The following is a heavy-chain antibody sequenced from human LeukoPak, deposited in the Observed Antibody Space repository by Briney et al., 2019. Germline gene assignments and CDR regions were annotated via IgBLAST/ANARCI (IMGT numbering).Heavy chain of an antibody. CDR2: ISAYNGNT. D-gene: IGHD3-9*01. CDR3: ARGGRGGDRYYDILTGYYPIDY. Sequence: ASVKVSCKASGYTFTSYGISWVRQAPGQGLEWMGWISAYNGNTNYAQKLQGRVTMTTDTSTSTAYMELRSLRSDDTAVYYCARGGRGGDRYYDILTGYYPIDYWGQGTLVTVSS. CDR1: GYTFTSYG. J-gene: IGHJ4*02. V-gene: IGHV1-18*01.